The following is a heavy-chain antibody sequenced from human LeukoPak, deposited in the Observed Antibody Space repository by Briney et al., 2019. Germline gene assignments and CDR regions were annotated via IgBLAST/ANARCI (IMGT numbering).Heavy chain of an antibody. D-gene: IGHD2-15*01. V-gene: IGHV3-74*01. CDR1: EFTFSSYW. Sequence: GGSLRLSCAASEFTFSSYWMHWVRQAPGKGLVWVSHITSDGSPTTYADSVKGRFTISRDNARNTLYLQMNSLRAEDTAVYYCARALGYCSGGSCNWGQGTLVTVSS. J-gene: IGHJ4*02. CDR2: ITSDGSPT. CDR3: ARALGYCSGGSCN.